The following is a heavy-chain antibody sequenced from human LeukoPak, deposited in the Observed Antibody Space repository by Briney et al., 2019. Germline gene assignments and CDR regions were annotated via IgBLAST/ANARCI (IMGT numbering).Heavy chain of an antibody. CDR1: GGSISSGGYS. J-gene: IGHJ4*02. CDR2: IYHSGST. Sequence: PSQTLSLTCAVSGGSISSGGYSWRWIRQPPGKGLEWIGYIYHSGSTYYNPSLKSRVTISVDRSKNQFSLKLSSVTAADTAVYYCARVAVAASFDYWGQGTLVTVSS. V-gene: IGHV4-30-2*01. D-gene: IGHD6-19*01. CDR3: ARVAVAASFDY.